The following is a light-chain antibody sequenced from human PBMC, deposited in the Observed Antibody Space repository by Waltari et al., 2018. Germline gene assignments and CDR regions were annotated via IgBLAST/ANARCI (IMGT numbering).Light chain of an antibody. Sequence: DIVMTQSPDSLAVSLGEGATIHCKSSQSVLYSATNKNYLAWYQQKPGQPPKLLIYWASTRESGVPDRFSGSGSGTDFTLTISSLQAEDVAVYYCQQYYSTPPLTFGGGTKVEIK. V-gene: IGKV4-1*01. CDR1: QSVLYSATNKNY. CDR2: WAS. CDR3: QQYYSTPPLT. J-gene: IGKJ4*01.